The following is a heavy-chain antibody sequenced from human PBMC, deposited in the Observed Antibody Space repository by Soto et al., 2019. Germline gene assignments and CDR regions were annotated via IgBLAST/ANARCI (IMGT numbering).Heavy chain of an antibody. J-gene: IGHJ4*02. D-gene: IGHD6-13*01. CDR1: GGSMNGYY. CDR2: IYFSGST. Sequence: SETLSLTCSVSGGSMNGYYWSWIRQTPGQGLEWLGFIYFSGSTRYNPSLMSRLTISLDKSKRQFSMSLSSVTAADTAVYYCARSVATPGTNIDFWGQGTLVTAPQ. V-gene: IGHV4-4*09. CDR3: ARSVATPGTNIDF.